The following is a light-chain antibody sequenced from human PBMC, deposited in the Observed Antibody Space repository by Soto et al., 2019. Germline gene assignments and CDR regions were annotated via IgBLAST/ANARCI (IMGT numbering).Light chain of an antibody. J-gene: IGKJ5*01. V-gene: IGKV3-15*01. Sequence: EVVMTQSQATLSVYPGEKATLSCRASQTVSRNLAWYQQSPGQAPRLLIYDISNRATGVPARFSGSGSETEFTLTIRSLQSEDFAVYFCQQYNNWPSFGQGTRLEIK. CDR2: DIS. CDR3: QQYNNWPS. CDR1: QTVSRN.